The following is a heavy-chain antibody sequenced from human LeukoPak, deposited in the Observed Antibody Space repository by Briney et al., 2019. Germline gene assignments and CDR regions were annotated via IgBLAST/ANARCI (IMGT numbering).Heavy chain of an antibody. CDR2: IIPIFGTA. Sequence: ASVKVSCKASGGTFSSYAISWVRQAPGQGLEWMGGIIPIFGTANYAQKFQGRVTITADESTSTAYMELSSLRSEDTAVYYCARGPPSSSRLSLYYWGQGTLVTVSS. D-gene: IGHD5-12*01. V-gene: IGHV1-69*01. CDR3: ARGPPSSSRLSLYY. CDR1: GGTFSSYA. J-gene: IGHJ4*02.